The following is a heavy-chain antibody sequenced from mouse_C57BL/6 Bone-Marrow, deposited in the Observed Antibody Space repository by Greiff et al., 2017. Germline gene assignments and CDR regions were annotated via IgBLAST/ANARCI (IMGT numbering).Heavy chain of an antibody. CDR1: GYSFTGYY. CDR3: ARFYYYGSSTYYYAMDY. CDR2: INPSTGGT. Sequence: EVQLQQSGPELVKPGASVKISCKASGYSFTGYYMNWVKQSPEKSLEWIGEINPSTGGTTYNQKFKAKATLTVDKSSSTAYMQLKSLTSEDSAVYYCARFYYYGSSTYYYAMDYWGQGTSGTVSS. J-gene: IGHJ4*01. V-gene: IGHV1-42*01. D-gene: IGHD1-1*01.